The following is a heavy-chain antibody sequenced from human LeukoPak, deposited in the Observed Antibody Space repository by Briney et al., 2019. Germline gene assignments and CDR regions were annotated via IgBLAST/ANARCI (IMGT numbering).Heavy chain of an antibody. Sequence: GRSLRLSCAASGFTFSSYAMHWVRQAPGKGLEWVAVISYDGSNKYYADSVKGRFTISRDNSKNTLYLQMNSLRAEDTAVYYCARSDSSGWYVWGQGTLVTVSS. CDR2: ISYDGSNK. J-gene: IGHJ4*02. CDR3: ARSDSSGWYV. V-gene: IGHV3-30-3*01. D-gene: IGHD6-19*01. CDR1: GFTFSSYA.